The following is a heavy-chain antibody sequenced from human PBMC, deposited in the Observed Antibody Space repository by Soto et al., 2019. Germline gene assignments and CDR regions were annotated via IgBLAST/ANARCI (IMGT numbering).Heavy chain of an antibody. CDR3: ARERTSIAAADY. CDR2: INPSGGST. D-gene: IGHD6-13*01. V-gene: IGHV1-46*01. CDR1: GYTFTSYY. J-gene: IGHJ4*02. Sequence: APVKPSSEASGYTFTSYYMRWLQHAHGQGLEWMGIINPSGGSTSYAQKFQGRVTMTRDTSTSTVYLELSSLRSEDMAVYDCARERTSIAAADYWGQGTLVTVSS.